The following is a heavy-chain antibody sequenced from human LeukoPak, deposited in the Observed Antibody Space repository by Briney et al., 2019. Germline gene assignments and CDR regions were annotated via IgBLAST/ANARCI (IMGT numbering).Heavy chain of an antibody. J-gene: IGHJ4*02. CDR2: IYTSGST. Sequence: SETLSLTCTVSGGSISSGSYYWSWIRQPAGKGLEWIGRIYTSGSTNYNPSLKSRVNISVDTSKNQFSLKLSSVTAADTAVYYCARLGRDTTGYVPFDYWGQGTLVTVSS. D-gene: IGHD2-2*01. V-gene: IGHV4-61*02. CDR1: GGSISSGSYY. CDR3: ARLGRDTTGYVPFDY.